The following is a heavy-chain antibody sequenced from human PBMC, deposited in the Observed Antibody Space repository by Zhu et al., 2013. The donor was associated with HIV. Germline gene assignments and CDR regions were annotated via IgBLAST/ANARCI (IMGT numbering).Heavy chain of an antibody. CDR2: IVVGSGNT. D-gene: IGHD4-17*01. CDR1: GFTFTSSA. CDR3: AFHDYGDYGAFDY. J-gene: IGHJ4*02. V-gene: IGHV1-58*01. Sequence: QMQLVQSGPEVKKPGTSVKVSCKASGFTFTSSAVQWVRQARGQRLEWIGWIVVGSGNTNYAQKFQERVTITRDMSTSTAYMELSSLRSEDTAVYYCAFHDYGDYGAFDYWGQGTLVTVSS.